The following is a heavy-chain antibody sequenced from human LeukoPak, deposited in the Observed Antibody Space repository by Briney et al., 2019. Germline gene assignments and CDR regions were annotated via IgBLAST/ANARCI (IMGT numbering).Heavy chain of an antibody. CDR2: IRYDGSNK. D-gene: IGHD6-19*01. V-gene: IGHV3-30*02. CDR1: GFTFSSYG. J-gene: IGHJ6*03. CDR3: AKDREWLAYYDYYMDV. Sequence: GGSLRLSCAASGFTFSSYGMHWVRQAPGKGLEWVAFIRYDGSNKYYADSVKGRFTISRDNSKNTLYLQMNSLRAEDTAVYYCAKDREWLAYYDYYMDVWGKGTTVTVSS.